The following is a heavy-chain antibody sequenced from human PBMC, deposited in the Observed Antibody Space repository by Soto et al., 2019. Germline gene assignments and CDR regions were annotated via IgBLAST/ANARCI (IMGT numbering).Heavy chain of an antibody. CDR2: IYTGGDT. J-gene: IGHJ4*02. D-gene: IGHD6-13*01. V-gene: IGHV3-53*01. Sequence: PGGSLRLSCAASGFTVSSDYMNWVRQAPGKGLERISVIYTGGDTYYADSVRGRFTISRDTSTNTLYLQMKSLRAEDTAMYYCARDAYSSSFDLWGQGTLVTVSS. CDR3: ARDAYSSSFDL. CDR1: GFTVSSDY.